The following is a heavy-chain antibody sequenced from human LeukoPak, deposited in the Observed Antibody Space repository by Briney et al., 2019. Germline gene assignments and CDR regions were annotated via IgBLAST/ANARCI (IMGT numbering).Heavy chain of an antibody. CDR2: INTDGSST. D-gene: IGHD2-15*01. Sequence: PGGSLRLSCAASGSTFSRYWMHWVRQAPGKGLVWVSRINTDGSSTTYADSVKGRFTISRDNAKNTLFLQMNSLRAEDTALYYCVRAGGGNLNFDYWGQGTLVTVSS. V-gene: IGHV3-74*01. CDR1: GSTFSRYW. CDR3: VRAGGGNLNFDY. J-gene: IGHJ4*02.